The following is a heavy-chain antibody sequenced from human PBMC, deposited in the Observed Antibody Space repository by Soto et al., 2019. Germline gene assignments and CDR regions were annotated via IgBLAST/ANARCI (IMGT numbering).Heavy chain of an antibody. CDR1: GGSVSSGSYY. J-gene: IGHJ6*02. Sequence: PSETLSLTCTVSGGSVSSGSYYWSWIRQPPGKGLEWIGYIYYSGSTNYNPSLKSRVTISVDTSKNQFSLKLSSETAADTAVYYCASVTRTCISTSCYRYYYGMDVWGQGTTVTVSS. D-gene: IGHD2-2*02. CDR3: ASVTRTCISTSCYRYYYGMDV. CDR2: IYYSGST. V-gene: IGHV4-61*01.